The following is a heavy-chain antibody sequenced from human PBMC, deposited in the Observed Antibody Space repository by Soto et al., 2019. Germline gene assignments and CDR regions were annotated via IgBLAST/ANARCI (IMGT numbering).Heavy chain of an antibody. CDR2: ISGSGGST. D-gene: IGHD3-22*01. Sequence: GGSLRLSCAASGFTFSSYAMSWVRQAPGKGLEWVSAISGSGGSTYYADSVKGRFTISRDNSKNTLYLQMNSLRAEDTAVYYCAKEYPYDRSPRSYRNYWGQGTLVTVSS. CDR1: GFTFSSYA. J-gene: IGHJ4*02. CDR3: AKEYPYDRSPRSYRNY. V-gene: IGHV3-23*01.